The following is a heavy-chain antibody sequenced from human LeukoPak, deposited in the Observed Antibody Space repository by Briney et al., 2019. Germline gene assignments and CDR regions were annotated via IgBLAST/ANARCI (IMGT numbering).Heavy chain of an antibody. CDR1: GFTFSSYG. V-gene: IGHV3-30*02. CDR2: IRYDGSNK. D-gene: IGHD1-26*01. CDR3: ARGHLGATLFSSIDY. Sequence: GGSLRLSCAASGFTFSSYGMHWVRQAPGKGLEWVAFIRYDGSNKYYADSVKGRFTISRDNSKNTLYLQMNSLRAEDTAVYYCARGHLGATLFSSIDYWGQGTLVTVSS. J-gene: IGHJ4*02.